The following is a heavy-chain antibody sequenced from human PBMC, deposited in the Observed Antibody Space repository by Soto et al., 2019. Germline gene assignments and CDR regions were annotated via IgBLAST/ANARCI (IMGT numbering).Heavy chain of an antibody. D-gene: IGHD2-2*03. J-gene: IGHJ3*02. CDR3: ARGWIGDLNDAFYI. CDR1: GFTFSRYW. CDR2: INIYGSST. V-gene: IGHV3-74*01. Sequence: EVQLVESGGGSVQPGGSLRLSCAASGFTFSRYWMHWVRQAPGKGLVWVSRINIYGSSTDYADSVKGRFTISRDNAKNTLYLQMNSLRVEDTAVYYCARGWIGDLNDAFYIWGQGTMVTVSS.